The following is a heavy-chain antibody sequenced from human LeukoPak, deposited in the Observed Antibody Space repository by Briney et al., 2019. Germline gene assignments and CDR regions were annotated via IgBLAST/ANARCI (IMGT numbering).Heavy chain of an antibody. V-gene: IGHV5-51*01. J-gene: IGHJ4*02. CDR1: GFSFTTYW. Sequence: GESLQISCQGFGFSFTTYWIGWVRQMPGKGLEWMGLINPGNSDTRYSPSFQGQVTISADKSISTAYLQWSSLRASDTAMFYCVRGRHGYNYDFWGQGTLVTVSS. CDR3: VRGRHGYNYDF. CDR2: INPGNSDT. D-gene: IGHD5-24*01.